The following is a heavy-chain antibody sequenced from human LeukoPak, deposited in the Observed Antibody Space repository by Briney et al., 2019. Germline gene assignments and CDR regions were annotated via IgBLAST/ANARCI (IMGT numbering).Heavy chain of an antibody. CDR1: GFTFSSND. V-gene: IGHV3-23*01. CDR2: ISGSGGST. CDR3: AKRLAYSSSWYYFDY. J-gene: IGHJ4*02. Sequence: GTSLRLSCAASGFTFSSNDMHWVRQAPGKGLEWVSAISGSGGSTYYADSVKGRFTISRDNSKNTLYLQMNSLRAEDTAVYYCAKRLAYSSSWYYFDYWGQGTLVTVSS. D-gene: IGHD6-13*01.